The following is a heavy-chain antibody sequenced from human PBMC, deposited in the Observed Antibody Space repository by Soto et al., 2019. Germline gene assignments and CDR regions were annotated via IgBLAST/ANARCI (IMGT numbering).Heavy chain of an antibody. J-gene: IGHJ4*02. CDR2: IIPIFGTA. Sequence: SVKVSCKASGGTFSSYAISWVRQAPGQGLEWMGGIIPIFGTANYAQKFQGRVTITADESTSTAYMELSSLRSEATAVYYCAMYGLEPRTSFDYCGQGILVTVSS. V-gene: IGHV1-69*13. CDR3: AMYGLEPRTSFDY. D-gene: IGHD1-1*01. CDR1: GGTFSSYA.